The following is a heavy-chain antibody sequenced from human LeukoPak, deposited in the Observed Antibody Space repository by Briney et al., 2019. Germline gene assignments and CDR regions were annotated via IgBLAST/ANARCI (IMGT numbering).Heavy chain of an antibody. V-gene: IGHV3-9*01. CDR2: LTYNSGRI. Sequence: PGGSLRLSCAASGFTFHDYGMHWVRLAPGKGLEWVSGLTYNSGRIGYADSVKGRFTISRDNAKNSLYLQMNSLRPEDTALYYCAKDGWVGNSDLHGDFDNWGQGTLVTVSS. J-gene: IGHJ4*02. CDR3: AKDGWVGNSDLHGDFDN. CDR1: GFTFHDYG. D-gene: IGHD4-11*01.